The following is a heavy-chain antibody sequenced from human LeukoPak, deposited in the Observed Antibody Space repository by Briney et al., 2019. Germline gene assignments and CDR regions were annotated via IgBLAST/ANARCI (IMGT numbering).Heavy chain of an antibody. CDR3: ARDHKMYYFDY. CDR1: GGSFSGYY. D-gene: IGHD5-24*01. Sequence: TSETLSLTCAVYGGSFSGYYWSWIRQPPGKGLEWIGEINHSGSTNYNPSLKSRVTISVDTSKNQFSLKLSSVTAADTAVYYCARDHKMYYFDYWGQGTLVTVSS. J-gene: IGHJ4*02. V-gene: IGHV4-34*01. CDR2: INHSGST.